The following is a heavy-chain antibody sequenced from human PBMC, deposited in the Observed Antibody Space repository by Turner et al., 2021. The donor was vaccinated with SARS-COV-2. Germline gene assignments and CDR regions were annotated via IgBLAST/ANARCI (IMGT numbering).Heavy chain of an antibody. CDR2: MDWDDDK. Sequence: VTLRESGPALVKPTQTLTLTCTFSGFSLSTSGMCVSWIRQPPGKAREWLARMDWDDDKYYSTSLKTRLTISKNTSKNQVVLTMNNMDPVETATYYCERMRYYYGSGSYYYAFDIWGQGTMVTISS. CDR1: GFSLSTSGMC. CDR3: ERMRYYYGSGSYYYAFDI. J-gene: IGHJ3*02. D-gene: IGHD3-10*01. V-gene: IGHV2-70*15.